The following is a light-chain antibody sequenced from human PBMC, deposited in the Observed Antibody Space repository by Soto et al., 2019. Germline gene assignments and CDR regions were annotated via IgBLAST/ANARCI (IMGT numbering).Light chain of an antibody. V-gene: IGKV3-20*01. Sequence: EVVLTQSPVTLSLSPGERATLSCRSSQSFRGLLAWYQQKPGQAPRLLIYDAYNRATGIPPRFSGSGSGTDFTLAISRLEPEDFAAYYCQQYRSSPPITFGQGTRLEIK. CDR2: DAY. CDR1: QSFRGL. J-gene: IGKJ5*01. CDR3: QQYRSSPPIT.